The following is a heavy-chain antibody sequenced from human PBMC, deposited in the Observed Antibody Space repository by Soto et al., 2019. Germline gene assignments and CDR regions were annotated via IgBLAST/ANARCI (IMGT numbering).Heavy chain of an antibody. V-gene: IGHV1-18*01. CDR2: ISVYNGNT. CDR1: GYSFATSG. D-gene: IGHD3-22*01. Sequence: QVKLVQSGTEVKQPGASMKVSCKASGYSFATSGISWVRQAPGQGLEWMGWISVYNGNTNYDQKLQDRVTMTTDTPTSTAYLELRNLRSDDTAVYYCARAGQYYDSSGYANWGQGTLVTVSS. J-gene: IGHJ4*02. CDR3: ARAGQYYDSSGYAN.